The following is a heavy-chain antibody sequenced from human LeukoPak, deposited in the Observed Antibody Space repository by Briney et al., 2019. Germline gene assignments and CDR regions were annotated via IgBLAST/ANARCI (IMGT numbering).Heavy chain of an antibody. D-gene: IGHD6-13*01. Sequence: PGGSLRLSCAASGFTFSSYAMSWVRQAPGEGLEWVSAISGSGGSTYYADSVKGRFTISRDNSKNTLYLQMNSLRAEDTAVYYCAKDPAAWGSSPDAFDIWGQGTMVTVSS. V-gene: IGHV3-23*01. J-gene: IGHJ3*02. CDR3: AKDPAAWGSSPDAFDI. CDR1: GFTFSSYA. CDR2: ISGSGGST.